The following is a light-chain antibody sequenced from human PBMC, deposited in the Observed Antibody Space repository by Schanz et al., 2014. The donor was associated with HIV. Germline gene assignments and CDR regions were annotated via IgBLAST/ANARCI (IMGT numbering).Light chain of an antibody. CDR2: EVT. Sequence: QSALTQPASVSGSPGQSITISCTGTSSDVGGYNYVSWYQQHPGKAPKLLIYEVTKWPSGVPDRFSGSKSGTSASLAISGLQSEDEADYYCAAWDDSLNGVVFGGGTKLTVL. CDR3: AAWDDSLNGVV. CDR1: SSDVGGYNY. V-gene: IGLV2-14*01. J-gene: IGLJ2*01.